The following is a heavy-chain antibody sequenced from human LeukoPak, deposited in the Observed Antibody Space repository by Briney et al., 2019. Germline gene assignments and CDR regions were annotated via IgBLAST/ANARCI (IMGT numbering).Heavy chain of an antibody. Sequence: GRSLRLSCAASGFTFSSYGMHWVRQALGKGLEWVAVISYDGSNKYYADSVKGRFTISRDNSKNTLYLQMNSLRAEDTAVYYCAKDLDNPNDYGDYKAYYYGMDVWGQGTTVTVSS. CDR3: AKDLDNPNDYGDYKAYYYGMDV. CDR1: GFTFSSYG. CDR2: ISYDGSNK. V-gene: IGHV3-30*18. D-gene: IGHD4-17*01. J-gene: IGHJ6*02.